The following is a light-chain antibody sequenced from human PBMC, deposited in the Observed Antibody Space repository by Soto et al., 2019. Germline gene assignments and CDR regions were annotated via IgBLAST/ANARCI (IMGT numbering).Light chain of an antibody. V-gene: IGKV2-28*01. Sequence: DIVMTQSPLSLPVTPGEPASISCRSSHSLLHSNGYNYLDWYLQKPGQSPQLLIYLGSNRASGVPDRFSGSGSGTDFTLKSSRVEAEDVGVYYCMQALQTPLSFGGGTKVEIK. CDR1: HSLLHSNGYNY. CDR3: MQALQTPLS. J-gene: IGKJ4*01. CDR2: LGS.